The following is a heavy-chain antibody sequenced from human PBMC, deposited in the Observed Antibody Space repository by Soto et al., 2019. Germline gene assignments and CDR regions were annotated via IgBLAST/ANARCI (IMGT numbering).Heavy chain of an antibody. J-gene: IGHJ6*02. CDR3: AADNGDYGDYYYYGMDV. V-gene: IGHV1-58*01. Sequence: SVKVSCKASGFTFTSSAVQWLRQARGQRLEWIGWIVVGSGNTNYAQKFQERVTITRDMSTSTAYMELSSLRSEDTAVYYCAADNGDYGDYYYYGMDVWGQGTTVTVSS. CDR2: IVVGSGNT. D-gene: IGHD4-17*01. CDR1: GFTFTSSA.